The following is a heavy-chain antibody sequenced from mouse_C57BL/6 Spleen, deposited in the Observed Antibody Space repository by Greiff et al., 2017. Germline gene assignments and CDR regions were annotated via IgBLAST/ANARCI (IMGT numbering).Heavy chain of an antibody. CDR2: ISSGGEYI. V-gene: IGHV5-9-1*02. CDR3: TRDSPLYYDYDAFAY. CDR1: GFTFSSYA. D-gene: IGHD2-4*01. J-gene: IGHJ3*01. Sequence: EVKVVESGEGLVKPGGSLKLSCAASGFTFSSYAMSWVRQTPEKRLEWVAYISSGGEYIYYADTVKGRFTISRDNARNTLYLQMSSLKSEDTAMYYCTRDSPLYYDYDAFAYWGQGTLVTVSA.